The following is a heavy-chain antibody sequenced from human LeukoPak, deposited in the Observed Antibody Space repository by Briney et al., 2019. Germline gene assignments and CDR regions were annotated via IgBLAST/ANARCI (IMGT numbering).Heavy chain of an antibody. Sequence: PPGGSLRLSCAASGFTFSSYSMNWVRQAPGKGLEWVSYISSSSSTIYYADSVKGRFTISRDNAKNSLYLQMNSQRAEDTAVYYCAILPQATVNWGQGTLVTVYS. D-gene: IGHD4-11*01. CDR2: ISSSSSTI. J-gene: IGHJ4*02. CDR1: GFTFSSYS. CDR3: AILPQATVN. V-gene: IGHV3-48*01.